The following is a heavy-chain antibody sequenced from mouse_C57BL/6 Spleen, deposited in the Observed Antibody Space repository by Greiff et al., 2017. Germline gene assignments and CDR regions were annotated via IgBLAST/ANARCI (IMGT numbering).Heavy chain of an antibody. J-gene: IGHJ2*01. D-gene: IGHD1-1*01. CDR1: GYTFTSYW. CDR2: IHPNSGST. CDR3: ASYYYGSSLYYFDY. V-gene: IGHV1-64*01. Sequence: QVQLQQPGAELVKPGASVKLSCKASGYTFTSYWMHWVKQRPGQGLEWIGMIHPNSGSTNYNEKFKSKATLTVDKSSSTAYMQLSSLTSEDSAGYYCASYYYGSSLYYFDYWGQVTTLTVSS.